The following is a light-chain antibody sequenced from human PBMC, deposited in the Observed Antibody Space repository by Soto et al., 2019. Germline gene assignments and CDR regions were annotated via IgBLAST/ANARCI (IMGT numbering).Light chain of an antibody. Sequence: DIQMTQSPSSLSASVGDRVTITCRASQSISSYLNWYQQKQGKAPKLLIYAASSLQSGVPARFSRSGSGTDFTLNIRSLQPEDFANYYCQQSYSTPWTFGQGTQVEIK. CDR3: QQSYSTPWT. J-gene: IGKJ1*01. V-gene: IGKV1-39*01. CDR1: QSISSY. CDR2: AAS.